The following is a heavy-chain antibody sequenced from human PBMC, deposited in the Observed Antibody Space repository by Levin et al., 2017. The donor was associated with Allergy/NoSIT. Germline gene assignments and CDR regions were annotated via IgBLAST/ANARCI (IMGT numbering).Heavy chain of an antibody. CDR1: GFTFSSYA. CDR2: ISGSGGST. Sequence: GESLKISCAASGFTFSSYAMSWVRQAPGKGLEWVSAISGSGGSTYYADSVKGRFTISRDNSKNTLYLQMNSLRAEDTAVYYCAKTLVASSTREGSDYWGQGTLVTVSS. J-gene: IGHJ4*02. CDR3: AKTLVASSTREGSDY. V-gene: IGHV3-23*01. D-gene: IGHD2-2*01.